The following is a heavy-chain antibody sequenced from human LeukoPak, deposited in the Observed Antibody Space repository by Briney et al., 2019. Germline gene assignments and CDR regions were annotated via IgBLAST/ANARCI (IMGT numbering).Heavy chain of an antibody. CDR2: INAGNGNT. J-gene: IGHJ4*02. V-gene: IGHV1-3*01. D-gene: IGHD3-10*01. Sequence: GASVKVCSKASGYTFTSYAMHWVRQAPGQRHEWMGWINAGNGNTKYSQKFQGRVTITRDTSASTAYMELSSLRSEDTAVYYCARAYYYGSGSYYFDYWGQGTLVTVSS. CDR3: ARAYYYGSGSYYFDY. CDR1: GYTFTSYA.